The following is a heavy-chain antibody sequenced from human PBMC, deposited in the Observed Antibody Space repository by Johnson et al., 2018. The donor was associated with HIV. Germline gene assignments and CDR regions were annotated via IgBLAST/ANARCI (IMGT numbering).Heavy chain of an antibody. J-gene: IGHJ3*02. V-gene: IGHV3-66*01. CDR2: IFSGGST. Sequence: VQLVESGGGLVQPGESLRLSCAASGFTFSNYWMSWVRQAPGKGLEWVSVIFSGGSTYYADSVNCRFTISRDNSKNTLYLQMNSLRAEDTAVYYCARAGQQWLADAFDIWGQGTMVTVSS. CDR1: GFTFSNYW. D-gene: IGHD6-19*01. CDR3: ARAGQQWLADAFDI.